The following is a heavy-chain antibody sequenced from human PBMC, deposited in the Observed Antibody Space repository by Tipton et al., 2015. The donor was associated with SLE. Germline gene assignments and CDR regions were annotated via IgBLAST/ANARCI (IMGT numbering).Heavy chain of an antibody. V-gene: IGHV4-59*01. Sequence: TLSLTCTVSGGSISSYYWSWIRQPPGKGLEWIGYIYYSGSTNYNPSLKSRITISVDTSKNQFSLKLSSVTAADTAVYYCARVGRSSTSVDAFDIWGQGTMVTASS. D-gene: IGHD2-2*01. CDR2: IYYSGST. J-gene: IGHJ3*02. CDR3: ARVGRSSTSVDAFDI. CDR1: GGSISSYY.